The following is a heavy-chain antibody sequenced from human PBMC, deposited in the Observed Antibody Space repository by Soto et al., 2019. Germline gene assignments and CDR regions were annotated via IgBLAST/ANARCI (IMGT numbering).Heavy chain of an antibody. V-gene: IGHV3-7*05. D-gene: IGHD2-15*01. J-gene: IGHJ6*02. CDR2: IKQDGSEK. CDR3: ARDSRDCSGGSCYSAYYYYGMDV. CDR1: GFTFSSYW. Sequence: GGSLRLSCAASGFTFSSYWMSWVRQAPGKGLEWVANIKQDGSEKYYVDSVKGRFTISRDNAKNSLYLQMNSLRAEDTAVYYCARDSRDCSGGSCYSAYYYYGMDVWGQGTTVTVSS.